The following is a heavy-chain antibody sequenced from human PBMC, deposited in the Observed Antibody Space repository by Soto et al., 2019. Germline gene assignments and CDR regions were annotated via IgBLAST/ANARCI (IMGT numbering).Heavy chain of an antibody. V-gene: IGHV1-58*01. CDR1: GFTFTSSA. D-gene: IGHD5-12*01. CDR3: ARGYSGYDSPGFDY. CDR2: IVVGSGNT. J-gene: IGHJ4*02. Sequence: GASVKVSCKASGFTFTSSAVQWVRQARGQRLEWIGWIVVGSGNTNYAQKFQERVTITRDTSISTAYMELSRLRSDDTAVYYCARGYSGYDSPGFDYWGQGTLVTVSS.